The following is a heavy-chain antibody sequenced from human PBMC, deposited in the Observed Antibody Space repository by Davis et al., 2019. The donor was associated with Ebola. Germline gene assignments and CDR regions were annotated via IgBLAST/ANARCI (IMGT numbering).Heavy chain of an antibody. V-gene: IGHV3-11*06. J-gene: IGHJ6*02. D-gene: IGHD5-24*01. CDR1: GFTFSNYY. CDR2: ISSSSGHT. CDR3: ARPEISNYYYGMDV. Sequence: GGSLRLSCAASGFTFSNYYMSWIRQAPGKGLEWISYISSSSGHTNYADSVKGRFTISRDNAKNSLYLQMNSLRVEDTAVYYCARPEISNYYYGMDVWGQGTMVSVSS.